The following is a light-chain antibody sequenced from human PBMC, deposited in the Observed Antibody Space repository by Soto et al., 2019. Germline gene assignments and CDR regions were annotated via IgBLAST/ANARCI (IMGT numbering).Light chain of an antibody. J-gene: IGKJ1*01. CDR2: AAS. CDR3: QQSYSTPQT. V-gene: IGKV1-39*01. Sequence: DIQMTQYPSSLSASVGGRFTIAFRSSQSISSYLNWYQQKPGKAPKLLIYAASSLQSGVPSRFSGSGSGTDFTLTISSLQPEDFATYYCQQSYSTPQTFAQGTNVDIK. CDR1: QSISSY.